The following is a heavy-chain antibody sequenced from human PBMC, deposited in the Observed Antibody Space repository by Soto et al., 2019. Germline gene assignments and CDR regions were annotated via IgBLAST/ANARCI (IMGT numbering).Heavy chain of an antibody. D-gene: IGHD3-10*01. J-gene: IGHJ4*02. CDR1: GYTLNELS. V-gene: IGHV1-24*01. CDR3: ATGGPAGDFDY. CDR2: FDPEDGET. Sequence: GASLKVYCKGSGYTLNELSMHWVRQAPGKGLEWMGGFDPEDGETVYAQKFQGRVTMTEDTSTDTANMELSSLTSEDTAVYYCATGGPAGDFDYWGQGTLVTVSS.